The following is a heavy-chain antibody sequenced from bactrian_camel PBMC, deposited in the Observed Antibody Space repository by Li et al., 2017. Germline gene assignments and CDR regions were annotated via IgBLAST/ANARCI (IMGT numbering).Heavy chain of an antibody. Sequence: DVQLVESGGGLVQPGGSQRLSCATSGFTFSNYALSWVRQAPGKGLEWVSAISIGGSEYYAGSVKGRFTISRDNAKNSLYLQLNSLKTEDTAMYYCARTVIYSSAPYYYDYWGQGTQVTVS. D-gene: IGHD2*01. CDR3: ARTVIYSSAPYYYDY. J-gene: IGHJ4*01. V-gene: IGHV3S31*01. CDR2: ISIGGSE. CDR1: GFTFSNYA.